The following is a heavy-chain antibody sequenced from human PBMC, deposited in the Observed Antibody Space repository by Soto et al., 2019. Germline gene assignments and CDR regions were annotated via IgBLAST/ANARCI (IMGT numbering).Heavy chain of an antibody. Sequence: GSLRLSCAASGFTVSSNYMSWVRQAPGKGLEWVSVIYSGGSTYYADSVKGRFTISRDNSKNTLYLQMNSLRAEDTAVYYCAKDSYDSSGYFDYWGQGTLVTVSS. CDR3: AKDSYDSSGYFDY. CDR2: IYSGGST. J-gene: IGHJ4*02. D-gene: IGHD3-22*01. CDR1: GFTVSSNY. V-gene: IGHV3-53*01.